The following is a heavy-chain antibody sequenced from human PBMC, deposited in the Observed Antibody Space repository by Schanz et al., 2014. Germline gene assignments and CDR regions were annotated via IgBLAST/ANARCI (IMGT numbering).Heavy chain of an antibody. D-gene: IGHD3-22*01. J-gene: IGHJ4*02. Sequence: AQLLESGGGLVQPGGSLRLACAASGFTFSDYYMSWIRQAPGKGLEWVSYISSSGSYTNYADSVKGRFTISRDNLKNTVYLQMNSLRAGDTAVYYCAKDGRLPYYGTGSDFDYWGQGTLVAVSS. V-gene: IGHV3-11*03. CDR1: GFTFSDYY. CDR2: ISSSGSYT. CDR3: AKDGRLPYYGTGSDFDY.